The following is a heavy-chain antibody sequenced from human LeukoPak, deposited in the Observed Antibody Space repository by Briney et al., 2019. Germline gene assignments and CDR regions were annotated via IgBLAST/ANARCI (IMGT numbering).Heavy chain of an antibody. V-gene: IGHV3-53*01. Sequence: GGSLRLSCAASGFTVSSNYMSWVRQAPGKGLEWVSEIYSDGSTYYAASVKGRFSISRDNSKNTLYLQMNSLRAEDTAVYYCAKDLRRPNWFDPWGQGTLVTVSS. CDR3: AKDLRRPNWFDP. CDR1: GFTVSSNY. J-gene: IGHJ5*02. CDR2: IYSDGST.